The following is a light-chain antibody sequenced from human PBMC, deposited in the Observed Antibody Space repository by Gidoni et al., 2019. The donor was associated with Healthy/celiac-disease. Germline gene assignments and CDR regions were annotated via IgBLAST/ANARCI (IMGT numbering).Light chain of an antibody. J-gene: IGKJ4*01. Sequence: ESVLTQSPGTLSLSPGERATLSCRASQSVSSSYLAWYQQKPGQAPRLLIYGASSRATGIPDRFSGSGSVTDFTLTISRLEPEDFAVYYCQQYGSSPPELTFGGGTKVEIK. CDR3: QQYGSSPPELT. CDR1: QSVSSSY. V-gene: IGKV3-20*01. CDR2: GAS.